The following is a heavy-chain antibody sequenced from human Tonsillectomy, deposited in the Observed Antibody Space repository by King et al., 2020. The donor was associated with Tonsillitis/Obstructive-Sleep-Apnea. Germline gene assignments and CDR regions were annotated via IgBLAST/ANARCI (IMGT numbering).Heavy chain of an antibody. Sequence: QLVQSGGGVVQPGRSLRLSCAASGFTFSNYGIHWVRQAPGKGLEWVALIFYDGSNKDFADSVKGRFTISRDNSNNTLYLQMNSLRAEDTAVYYCAKDRSFHWTLDYWGQGTLVTVSS. CDR1: GFTFSNYG. V-gene: IGHV3-30*18. CDR3: AKDRSFHWTLDY. J-gene: IGHJ4*02. D-gene: IGHD3-9*01. CDR2: IFYDGSNK.